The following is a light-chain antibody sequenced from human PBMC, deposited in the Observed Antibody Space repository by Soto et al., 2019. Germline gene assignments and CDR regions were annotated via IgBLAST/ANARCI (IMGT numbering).Light chain of an antibody. CDR1: QSISNS. V-gene: IGKV1-5*03. CDR2: KAS. Sequence: DIQMTQSPSTLSASVGDRVTITCRASQSISNSLAWYQQKPGKAPNLLIYKASSLESGVPSRFSGSGSGTEFTLTISSLQPDDFAPYYCLQYVSYPVTFGGGTKGEMK. J-gene: IGKJ4*01. CDR3: LQYVSYPVT.